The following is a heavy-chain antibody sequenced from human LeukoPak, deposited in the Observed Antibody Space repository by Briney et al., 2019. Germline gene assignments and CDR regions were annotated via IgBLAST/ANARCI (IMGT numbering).Heavy chain of an antibody. J-gene: IGHJ6*02. Sequence: PSETLSLTCAVSGGSISSGGYYWSWIRQPPGKGLEWIGEINHSGSTNYNPSLKSRVTISVDTSKNQFSLKLSSVTAADTAVYYCARGGVTGTYYYGMDVWGQGTTVTVSS. V-gene: IGHV4-34*01. D-gene: IGHD2-8*01. CDR2: INHSGST. CDR3: ARGGVTGTYYYGMDV. CDR1: GGSISSGGYY.